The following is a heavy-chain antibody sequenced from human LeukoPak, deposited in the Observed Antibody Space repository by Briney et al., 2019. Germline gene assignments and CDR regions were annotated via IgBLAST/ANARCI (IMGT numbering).Heavy chain of an antibody. Sequence: GGSLRLSCAASGFTFSSYAMSWVRQAPGKGLEWVSAISGSGGSTYYADSVRGRFTTSRDNSRNTVSLQMNSLRAEDTAVYYCANVGVEEIPSPIRWGPKPSRRRVFHIWGQGTMVTVSS. CDR1: GFTFSSYA. D-gene: IGHD2-21*02. V-gene: IGHV3-23*01. CDR3: ANVGVEEIPSPIRWGPKPSRRRVFHI. CDR2: ISGSGGST. J-gene: IGHJ3*02.